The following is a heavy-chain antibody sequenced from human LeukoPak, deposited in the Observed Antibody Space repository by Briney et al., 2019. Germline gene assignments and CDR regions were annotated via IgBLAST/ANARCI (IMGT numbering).Heavy chain of an antibody. CDR1: GFTFSSYE. Sequence: PGXXLRLSCAASGFTFSSYEMNWVRQAPGKGVEWVSYISSIAITCYYADSLRAPFTISRDNSKTSLYLQMNSLRVEDTAVYYCARDGVGADGIDYWGQGTLVAVSS. D-gene: IGHD1-26*01. CDR3: ARDGVGADGIDY. J-gene: IGHJ4*02. CDR2: ISSIAITC. V-gene: IGHV3-48*03.